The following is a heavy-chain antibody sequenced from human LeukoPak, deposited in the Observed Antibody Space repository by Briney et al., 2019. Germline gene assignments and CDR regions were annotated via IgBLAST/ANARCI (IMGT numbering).Heavy chain of an antibody. CDR3: ARDSGPFAFDI. CDR2: IYYSGST. D-gene: IGHD3-10*01. V-gene: IGHV4-59*11. CDR1: GGSISSHY. Sequence: SETLSLTCTVSGGSISSHYWSWIRQPPGKGLEWIGYIYYSGSTNYNPSFKSRVTISVDTSKNQFSLKLSSVTAADTAVYYCARDSGPFAFDIWGQGTMVTVSS. J-gene: IGHJ3*02.